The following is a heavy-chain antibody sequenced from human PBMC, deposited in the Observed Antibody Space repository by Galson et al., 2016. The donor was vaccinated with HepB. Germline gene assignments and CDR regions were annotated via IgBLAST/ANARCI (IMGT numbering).Heavy chain of an antibody. CDR3: ARELVRSSFDL. Sequence: SLRLSCAGSGFTFSRSGLNWVRQAPGKGLQWVSYISSSVSTIYYADSVMGRFTISRDNAKNSVYLQMHSPRDEDTAVYYCARELVRSSFDLWGQGTMVTVSS. J-gene: IGHJ3*01. CDR2: ISSSVSTI. CDR1: GFTFSRSG. D-gene: IGHD3-10*01. V-gene: IGHV3-48*02.